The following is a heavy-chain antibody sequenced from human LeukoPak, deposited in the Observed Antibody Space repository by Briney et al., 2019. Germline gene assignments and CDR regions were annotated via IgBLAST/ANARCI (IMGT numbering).Heavy chain of an antibody. CDR3: ARGNYDILTGYYPAYAFDI. Sequence: SETLSLTCAVYGGSFSGYYWSWIRRPPGKGLEWIGQINHSGSPNYNPSLKSRVTISVDTSKNQFSLKLTSVTAADTAVYYCARGNYDILTGYYPAYAFDIWGQGTMVTVSS. CDR1: GGSFSGYY. V-gene: IGHV4-34*01. CDR2: INHSGSP. J-gene: IGHJ3*02. D-gene: IGHD3-9*01.